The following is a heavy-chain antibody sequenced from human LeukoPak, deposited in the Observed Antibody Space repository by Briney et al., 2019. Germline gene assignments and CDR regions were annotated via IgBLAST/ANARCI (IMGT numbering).Heavy chain of an antibody. CDR1: GYTFTSYG. J-gene: IGHJ5*02. V-gene: IGHV1-18*01. CDR3: ARVGVPYSSSYWFDP. CDR2: ISAYNGTA. D-gene: IGHD6-13*01. Sequence: ASVKVSCKASGYTFTSYGISWVRQAPGQGLEWMGWISAYNGTANYAQKLQGRVTITTDESTSTAYMELSSLRSEDTAVYYCARVGVPYSSSYWFDPWGQGTLVTVSS.